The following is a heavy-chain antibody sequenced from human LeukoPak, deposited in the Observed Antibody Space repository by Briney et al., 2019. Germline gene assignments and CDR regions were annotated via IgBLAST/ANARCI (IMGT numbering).Heavy chain of an antibody. V-gene: IGHV1-69*04. J-gene: IGHJ4*02. CDR3: ARGYCSGGSCYWPFDY. CDR2: IIPILGIA. D-gene: IGHD2-15*01. Sequence: SVKVSCKASGGTLSSYAISWVRQAPGQGLEWMGRIIPILGIANYAQKFQGRVTITADKSTSTAYMELSSLRSEDTAAYYCARGYCSGGSCYWPFDYWGQGTLVTVSS. CDR1: GGTLSSYA.